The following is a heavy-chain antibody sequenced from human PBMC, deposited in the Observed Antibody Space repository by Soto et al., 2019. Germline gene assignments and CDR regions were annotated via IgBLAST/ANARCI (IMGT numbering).Heavy chain of an antibody. J-gene: IGHJ5*02. CDR3: AKVMVKNWFDP. Sequence: SGGSLRLSCAASGFTFSSYAMSWVRQAPGKGLEWVSAISGSGGSTYYADSVKGRFTISRDNSKSTLYLQMSSLRAEDTAVYYCAKVMVKNWFDPWGQGTLVTVSS. D-gene: IGHD5-18*01. V-gene: IGHV3-23*01. CDR2: ISGSGGST. CDR1: GFTFSSYA.